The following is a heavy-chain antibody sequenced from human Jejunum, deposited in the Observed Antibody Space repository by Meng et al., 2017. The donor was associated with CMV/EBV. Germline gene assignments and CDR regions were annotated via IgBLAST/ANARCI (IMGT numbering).Heavy chain of an antibody. V-gene: IGHV3-7*01. Sequence: PRLSGAASGFAFSDYWMDWVRQIPGKGLEWVANIKYDGREKYFVDSVAGRFTISRDNSRNTLYLHMNSLRAEDTAVYYCTRQLDYWGQGTLVTVSS. CDR3: TRQLDY. J-gene: IGHJ4*02. CDR2: IKYDGREK. D-gene: IGHD1-1*01. CDR1: GFAFSDYW.